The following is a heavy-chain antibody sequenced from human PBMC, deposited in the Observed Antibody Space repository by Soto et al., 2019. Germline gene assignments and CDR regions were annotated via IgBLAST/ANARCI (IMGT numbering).Heavy chain of an antibody. J-gene: IGHJ6*02. CDR3: ARVVQGSGSSSYGMDV. V-gene: IGHV1-3*01. Sequence: EASVKVSCKASGYTFTSYAMHWVRQAPGQRLEWMGWINAGNGNTKYSQKFQGRVTITRDTSASTAYMELSSLRSEDTAVYYCARVVQGSGSSSYGMDVWGQGTTVTVSS. CDR2: INAGNGNT. D-gene: IGHD3-10*01. CDR1: GYTFTSYA.